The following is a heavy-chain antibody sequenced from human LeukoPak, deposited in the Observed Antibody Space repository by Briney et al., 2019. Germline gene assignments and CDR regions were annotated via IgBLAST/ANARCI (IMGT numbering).Heavy chain of an antibody. Sequence: SETLSLTCTVSGGSISSGSYYWGWIRQPPGKGLEWIASIYYSGTTYYNPSLKSRVTISVDTSKNQFSLKLSSVTAADTAVYYCARNSDYGDYWDHDAFDIWGQGTMVTVSS. CDR1: GGSISSGSYY. CDR2: IYYSGTT. D-gene: IGHD4-17*01. J-gene: IGHJ3*02. V-gene: IGHV4-39*01. CDR3: ARNSDYGDYWDHDAFDI.